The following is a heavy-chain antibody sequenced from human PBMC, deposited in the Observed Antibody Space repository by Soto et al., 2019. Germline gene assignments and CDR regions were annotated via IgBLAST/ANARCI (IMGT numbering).Heavy chain of an antibody. Sequence: VASVKVSCKASGYTFTSYGISWVRQAPGQGLEWMGWISAYNGNTNYAQKLQGRVTMTTDTSTSTACMELRSLRSDDTAVYYCARHCSSTSCYLSWLYYYYGMDVWGQGTTVTVSS. V-gene: IGHV1-18*04. CDR2: ISAYNGNT. D-gene: IGHD2-2*01. CDR1: GYTFTSYG. CDR3: ARHCSSTSCYLSWLYYYYGMDV. J-gene: IGHJ6*02.